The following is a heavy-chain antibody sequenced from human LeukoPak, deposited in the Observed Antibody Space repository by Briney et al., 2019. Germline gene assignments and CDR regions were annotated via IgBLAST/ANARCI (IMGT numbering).Heavy chain of an antibody. Sequence: ASVKVSCKASGGIFSSYTISWVRQAPGQGLEWVGRIIPILGIANYAQKFQGRVTITADKSTSTAHMELSSLRSEDTAVYYCASLITIFGVVIQDAFDIWGQGTMVTVSS. CDR2: IIPILGIA. CDR1: GGIFSSYT. CDR3: ASLITIFGVVIQDAFDI. V-gene: IGHV1-69*02. J-gene: IGHJ3*02. D-gene: IGHD3-3*01.